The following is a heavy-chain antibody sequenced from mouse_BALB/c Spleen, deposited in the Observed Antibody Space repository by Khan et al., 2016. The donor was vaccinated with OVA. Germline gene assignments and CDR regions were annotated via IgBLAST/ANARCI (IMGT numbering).Heavy chain of an antibody. V-gene: IGHV1S56*01. Sequence: VQLQESGPELVRPGASVKMSCKASGYTLTSYYIHWVKQRPGQGLEWIGWIYPVDGSTKYNEKFKGKTTLTADKSSSTASMLLSSLTSEGSAIYFCARGYYGYLDYWGQGTTLTVSS. CDR3: ARGYYGYLDY. CDR2: IYPVDGST. J-gene: IGHJ2*01. D-gene: IGHD1-1*01. CDR1: GYTLTSYY.